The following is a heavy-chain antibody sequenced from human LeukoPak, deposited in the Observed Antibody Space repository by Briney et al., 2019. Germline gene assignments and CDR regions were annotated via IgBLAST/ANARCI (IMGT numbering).Heavy chain of an antibody. Sequence: SQTLSLTCAVSGGSISSGGYYWGWIRQHPGKGLEWIGYIYYSGSTYYNPSLKSRVTISVDKSKNQFSLKLSSVTAADTAVYYCARDVGSNTNNWFDPWGQGTLVTVSS. D-gene: IGHD6-13*01. J-gene: IGHJ5*02. V-gene: IGHV4-31*11. CDR1: GGSISSGGYY. CDR2: IYYSGST. CDR3: ARDVGSNTNNWFDP.